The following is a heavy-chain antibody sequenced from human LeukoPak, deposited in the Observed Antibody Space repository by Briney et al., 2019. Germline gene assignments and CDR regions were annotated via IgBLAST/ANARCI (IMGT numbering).Heavy chain of an antibody. CDR3: ARGSGWFAY. J-gene: IGHJ5*01. CDR1: GDSVSSGDYY. Sequence: SETLSLTCTVSGDSVSSGDYYWSWIRQPPGKGLEWIGYIYYSGSTNYNPSLKSRVTISVDTSKNQFSLKLSSVTAADTAVYFCARGSGWFAYWGQGTLVPVSS. V-gene: IGHV4-61*08. D-gene: IGHD3-3*01. CDR2: IYYSGST.